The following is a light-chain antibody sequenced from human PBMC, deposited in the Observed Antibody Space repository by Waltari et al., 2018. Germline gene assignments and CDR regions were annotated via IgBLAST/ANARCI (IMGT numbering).Light chain of an antibody. CDR3: QQYDNLPPYT. CDR2: DAS. J-gene: IGKJ2*01. Sequence: EIQMTQSPSSLYASVGDRVTITCQASQDISNYLNWYQQKPVKAPKLLIYDASNLETGVPSRFSGSGSGTDFTFTISSLQPEDIATYYCQQYDNLPPYTVGQGTKLEIK. V-gene: IGKV1-33*01. CDR1: QDISNY.